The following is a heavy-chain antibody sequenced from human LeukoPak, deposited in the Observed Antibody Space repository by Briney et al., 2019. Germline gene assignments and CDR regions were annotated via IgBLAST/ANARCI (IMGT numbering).Heavy chain of an antibody. CDR3: ARVVYSGSWGYFDY. J-gene: IGHJ4*02. CDR1: GGSISSYY. V-gene: IGHV4-4*07. Sequence: PSETLSLTCTVSGGSISSYYWSWIRQPAGKGLEWIGRIYTSGSTNYNPSLKSRVTMSVDTSKNQFYLKLSSVTAADTAVYYCARVVYSGSWGYFDYWGQGILVTASS. CDR2: IYTSGST. D-gene: IGHD3-10*01.